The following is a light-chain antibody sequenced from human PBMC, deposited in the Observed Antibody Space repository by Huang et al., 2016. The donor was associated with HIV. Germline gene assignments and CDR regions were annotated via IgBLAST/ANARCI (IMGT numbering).Light chain of an antibody. V-gene: IGKV3-15*01. Sequence: EIVMTQSPATLSVSPGERATLSCRASQSVSINLAWYQQRPGQAPRLLIYGASTRATGIPARFSGSGSGTEFTLTISSLQSEDFAVYYCQQYNDWPVFGGGTKVQIK. J-gene: IGKJ4*01. CDR2: GAS. CDR1: QSVSIN. CDR3: QQYNDWPV.